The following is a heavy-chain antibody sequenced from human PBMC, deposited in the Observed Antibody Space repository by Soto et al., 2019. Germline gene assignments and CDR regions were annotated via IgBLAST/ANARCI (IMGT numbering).Heavy chain of an antibody. CDR1: GYTFTSYA. V-gene: IGHV1-18*01. Sequence: GASVKVSCKASGYTFTSYAISWVRQAPGQGLEWMGWISAYNGNTKYAQKFQDRVTMTTDTSTNTAYMELRSLRSDDTAVYYCARDGVEATTGISGYWGQGTLVTVSS. CDR2: ISAYNGNT. J-gene: IGHJ4*02. D-gene: IGHD4-17*01. CDR3: ARDGVEATTGISGY.